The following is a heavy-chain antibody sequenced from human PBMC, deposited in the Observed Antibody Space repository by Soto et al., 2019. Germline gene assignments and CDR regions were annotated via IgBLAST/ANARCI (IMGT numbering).Heavy chain of an antibody. J-gene: IGHJ5*02. CDR1: GGSFSGYY. CDR3: ARRPGPLYCSGGSCYNSWFDP. D-gene: IGHD2-15*01. V-gene: IGHV4-34*01. CDR2: INHSGST. Sequence: QVQLQQWGAGLLKPSETLSLTCAVYGGSFSGYYWSWIRQPPGKGLEWIGEINHSGSTNYNPSLKSRVTISVDTSKNQFSLRPSSVTAADTAVYYCARRPGPLYCSGGSCYNSWFDPWGQGTLVTVSS.